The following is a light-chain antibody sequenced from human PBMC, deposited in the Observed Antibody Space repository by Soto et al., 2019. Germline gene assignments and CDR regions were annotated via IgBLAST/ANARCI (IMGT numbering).Light chain of an antibody. J-gene: IGLJ3*02. CDR2: EVS. CDR3: SSYTSSSTRV. V-gene: IGLV2-14*01. CDR1: SSDVGGYNY. Sequence: QFVLTQPASVSGSPGPSITISCTGTSSDVGGYNYVSWYQQHPGKAPKLMIYEVSNRPSGVSNRFSGSKSGNTASLTISGLQAEDEADYYCSSYTSSSTRVFGGGTKLTVL.